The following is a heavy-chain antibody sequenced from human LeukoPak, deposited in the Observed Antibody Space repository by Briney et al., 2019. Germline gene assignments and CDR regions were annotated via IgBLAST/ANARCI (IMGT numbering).Heavy chain of an antibody. Sequence: VASVKVSCKASGYTFTSYGISWVRQAPGQGLEWMGWISAYNGNTNYAQKLQGRVTMTTDTSTSTAYMELRSLRSDDTAVYYCARFTFWSGYYPFDYWGHGTLVTVSS. J-gene: IGHJ4*01. D-gene: IGHD3-3*01. V-gene: IGHV1-18*01. CDR1: GYTFTSYG. CDR2: ISAYNGNT. CDR3: ARFTFWSGYYPFDY.